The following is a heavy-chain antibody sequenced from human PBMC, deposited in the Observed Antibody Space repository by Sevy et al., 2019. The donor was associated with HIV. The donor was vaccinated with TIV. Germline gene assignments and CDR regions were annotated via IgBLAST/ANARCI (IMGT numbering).Heavy chain of an antibody. CDR1: GFTFSDAW. D-gene: IGHD3-10*01. CDR3: QWCGAFFLYGMDV. Sequence: GGSLRLSCAASGFTFSDAWMTWVRQAPGKGLEWVGRIKTKTDGGTTDYAAPVKGRFTISRDDSKNTVYLQMNSMETEDTAVYYCQWCGAFFLYGMDVWGHGTTVTVS. V-gene: IGHV3-15*01. J-gene: IGHJ6*02. CDR2: IKTKTDGGTT.